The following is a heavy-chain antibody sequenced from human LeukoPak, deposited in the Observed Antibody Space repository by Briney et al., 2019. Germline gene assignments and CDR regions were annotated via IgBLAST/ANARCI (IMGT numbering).Heavy chain of an antibody. J-gene: IGHJ4*02. D-gene: IGHD1-26*01. CDR1: GFTFSSYS. Sequence: SGGSLRPSCAASGFTFSSYSMNWVRQAPGKGLEWVSSISSSSSYIYYADSVKGRFTISRDNAKNSLYLQMNSLRAEDTAVYYCARDRVGATRVMDYWGQGTLVTVSS. CDR2: ISSSSSYI. CDR3: ARDRVGATRVMDY. V-gene: IGHV3-21*01.